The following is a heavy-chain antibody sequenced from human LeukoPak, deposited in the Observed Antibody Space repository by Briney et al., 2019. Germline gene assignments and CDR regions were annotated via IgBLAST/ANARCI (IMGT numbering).Heavy chain of an antibody. V-gene: IGHV4-34*01. CDR2: INHSGST. J-gene: IGHJ1*01. CDR1: GGSLSGYY. CDR3: ATDIVVVPAAIAAEEYFQH. Sequence: SETLSLTCAVYGGSLSGYYWSWIRQPPGKGLEWLGEINHSGSTNYNPSLKSRVTISVDTSKNQFSLKLSSVTAADTAVYYCATDIVVVPAAIAAEEYFQHWGQGTLVTVSS. D-gene: IGHD2-2*02.